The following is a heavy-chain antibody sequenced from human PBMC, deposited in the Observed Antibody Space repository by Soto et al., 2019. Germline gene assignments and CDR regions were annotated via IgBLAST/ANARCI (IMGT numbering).Heavy chain of an antibody. V-gene: IGHV4-30-4*01. D-gene: IGHD1-7*01. Sequence: PSETLSLTCTVSGGSISSGDYYWSWIRQPPGKGLEWIGYIYYSGSTYYNPSLKSRVTISVDTSKNQFSLKLSSVTAADTAVYYCAREGTPELLIDYWGQGTLVTVSS. CDR3: AREGTPELLIDY. J-gene: IGHJ4*02. CDR2: IYYSGST. CDR1: GGSISSGDYY.